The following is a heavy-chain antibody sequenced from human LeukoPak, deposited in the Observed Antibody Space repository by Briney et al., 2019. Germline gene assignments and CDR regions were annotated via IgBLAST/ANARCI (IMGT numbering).Heavy chain of an antibody. D-gene: IGHD1-1*01. CDR2: TYSGGVT. CDR3: ARVHWGTTRYLDY. V-gene: IGHV3-66*01. Sequence: PGESLRLSRAASGFTVSSNYMNWVRQVPGKGLEWVSVTYSGGVTDYADSVKGRFTISRDDSKNTVYLQMSSLRVEDTAVYFCARVHWGTTRYLDYWGQGTLVTVSS. J-gene: IGHJ4*02. CDR1: GFTVSSNY.